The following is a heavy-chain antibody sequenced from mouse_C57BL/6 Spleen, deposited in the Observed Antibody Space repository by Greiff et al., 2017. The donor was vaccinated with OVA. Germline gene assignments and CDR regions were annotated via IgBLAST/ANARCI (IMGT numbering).Heavy chain of an antibody. CDR2: ISDGGSYT. D-gene: IGHD1-1*01. V-gene: IGHV5-4*01. CDR3: ERDYTTGYFDV. Sequence: EVMLVESGGGLVKPGGSLKLSCAASGFTFSSYAMSWVRQTPEKRLEWVATISDGGSYTYYPDNVKGRSTISRDNAKNNLYLQMSHLKSEDTAMYYCERDYTTGYFDVWGTGTTVTVSS. CDR1: GFTFSSYA. J-gene: IGHJ1*03.